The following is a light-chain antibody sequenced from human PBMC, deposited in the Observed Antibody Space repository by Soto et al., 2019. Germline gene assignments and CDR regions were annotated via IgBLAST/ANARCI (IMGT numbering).Light chain of an antibody. J-gene: IGKJ2*01. CDR3: QQYNSYPYS. V-gene: IGKV1-5*01. Sequence: DIEMTQSPSTLSASVGDRVTITCRASQSISSWLAWYQQKPGKAPKLLIYDASSLESGVPSRFSGSGSVTEFTLTISSLQLYDFATYYYQQYNSYPYSFGQGTMLEIK. CDR1: QSISSW. CDR2: DAS.